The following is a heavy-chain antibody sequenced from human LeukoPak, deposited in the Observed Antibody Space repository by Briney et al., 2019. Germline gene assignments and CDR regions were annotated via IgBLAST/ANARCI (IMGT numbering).Heavy chain of an antibody. CDR3: ARGGGGYDSFYYYGMDV. CDR1: GGSLSTYY. CDR2: IYDSGST. J-gene: IGHJ6*02. V-gene: IGHV4-59*01. D-gene: IGHD5-12*01. Sequence: PSETLSLTCTVSGGSLSTYYWSWIRQPPGKGLEWIGYIYDSGSTNYNPSLKSRVTISVDTSKNQFSLKLSSVTAADTAVYYCARGGGGYDSFYYYGMDVWGQGTTVTVSS.